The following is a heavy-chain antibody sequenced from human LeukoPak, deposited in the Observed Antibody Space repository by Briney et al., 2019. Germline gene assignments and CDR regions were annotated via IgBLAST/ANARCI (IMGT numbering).Heavy chain of an antibody. Sequence: ASVKVSCKTSGYTFTSYNINWVRQAPGQGLGWMGWISAYSGNTNYAQKLQGRGTMTTDTSTNTAYMNLRGLISDDTAVYYCARDRGIVGAKPIFDNWGQGTLVTVSS. CDR1: GYTFTSYN. J-gene: IGHJ4*02. V-gene: IGHV1-18*01. CDR3: ARDRGIVGAKPIFDN. D-gene: IGHD1-26*01. CDR2: ISAYSGNT.